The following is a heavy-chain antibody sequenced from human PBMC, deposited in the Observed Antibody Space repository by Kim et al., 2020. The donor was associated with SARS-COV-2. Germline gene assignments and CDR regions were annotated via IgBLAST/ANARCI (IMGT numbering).Heavy chain of an antibody. CDR3: ARHYYDYVWGSAHHFDY. D-gene: IGHD3-16*01. Sequence: LKSRVTMSVDTSKNQFSLKLSSVTAADTAVYYCARHYYDYVWGSAHHFDYWGQGTLVTVSS. J-gene: IGHJ4*02. V-gene: IGHV4-39*01.